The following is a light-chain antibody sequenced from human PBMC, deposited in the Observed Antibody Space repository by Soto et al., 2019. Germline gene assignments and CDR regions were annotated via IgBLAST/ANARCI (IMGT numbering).Light chain of an antibody. CDR1: RSVGSN. V-gene: IGKV1-5*03. CDR3: QHYDVYPYA. J-gene: IGKJ2*01. CDR2: QAS. Sequence: DIQMTQSPSTLSASVGDRVTISCRASRSVGSNLAWYQQKPGKVPKLLIFQASTLEPGVPSRFSGSGSGTEFILSISSLQPDDFATYYCQHYDVYPYAFGQGTKVEIK.